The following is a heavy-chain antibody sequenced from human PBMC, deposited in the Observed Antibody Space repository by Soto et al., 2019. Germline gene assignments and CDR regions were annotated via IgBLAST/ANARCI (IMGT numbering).Heavy chain of an antibody. CDR1: GYTFTSYD. V-gene: IGHV1-8*01. J-gene: IGHJ5*02. D-gene: IGHD2-2*01. CDR2: MNPNSGNT. Sequence: ASVKVSCKASGYTFTSYDINWVRQATGQGLEWMGWMNPNSGNTGYAQKFQGRVTMTRNTSISTAYMELSSLRSEDTAVYYCARVPSDQQKKRRDWYDPWSQGTLVTVSS. CDR3: ARVPSDQQKKRRDWYDP.